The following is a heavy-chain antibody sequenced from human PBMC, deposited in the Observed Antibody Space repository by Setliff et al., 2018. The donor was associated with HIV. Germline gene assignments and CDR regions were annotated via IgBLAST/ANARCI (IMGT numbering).Heavy chain of an antibody. CDR3: ARASYEAGEGFYSYYYMDV. CDR1: GYNFGGYY. CDR2: INPKSGDT. Sequence: GASVKVSCKASGYNFGGYYMHFVRQAPGQGLEWMGWINPKSGDTNYARKFLGRVTLTRDTSINTTYMELSRLTAADTALYYCARASYEAGEGFYSYYYMDVWGKGTAVTVSS. D-gene: IGHD3-16*01. V-gene: IGHV1-2*02. J-gene: IGHJ6*03.